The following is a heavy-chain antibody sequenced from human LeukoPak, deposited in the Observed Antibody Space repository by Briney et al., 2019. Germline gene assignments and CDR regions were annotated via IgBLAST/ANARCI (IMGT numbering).Heavy chain of an antibody. J-gene: IGHJ4*02. Sequence: SETLSLTCTVSGGSISSGGYYWSWIRQPPGKGLEWIGSIYHSGSTYYNPSLKSRVTISVDTSKNQFSLKLNSVTAADTAVYYCASTITVTTDYWGQGTLVTVSS. V-gene: IGHV4-39*07. CDR2: IYHSGST. D-gene: IGHD4-17*01. CDR3: ASTITVTTDY. CDR1: GGSISSGGYY.